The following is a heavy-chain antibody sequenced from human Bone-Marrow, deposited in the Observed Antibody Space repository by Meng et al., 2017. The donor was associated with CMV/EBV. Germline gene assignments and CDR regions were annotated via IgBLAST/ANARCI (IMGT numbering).Heavy chain of an antibody. CDR2: INPNSGGT. D-gene: IGHD2-2*01. V-gene: IGHV1-2*02. CDR3: ARDTPSRVPAAI. CDR1: GYTFTGYY. Sequence: ASVKVSCKASGYTFTGYYMHWVRRAPGQGLEWMGWINPNSGGTNYAQKFQGRVTMTRDTSISTAYMELSRLRSDDTAVYYCARDTPSRVPAAIWGQGTMITVSS. J-gene: IGHJ3*02.